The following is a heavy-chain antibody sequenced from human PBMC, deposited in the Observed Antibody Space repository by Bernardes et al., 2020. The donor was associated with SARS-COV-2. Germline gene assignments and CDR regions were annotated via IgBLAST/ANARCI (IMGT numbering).Heavy chain of an antibody. CDR1: GFSLSTSGVG. J-gene: IGHJ4*02. Sequence: GPTLVKPTQTLTLTCTFSGFSLSTSGVGVGWIRQPPGKALEWLALIYWNDDKRYSPSLQSRLTITKDTSKTQVVLTMTNMDPVDTATYYCVHRRYDILTGYYNLDYWGQGTLVTVSS. CDR3: VHRRYDILTGYYNLDY. V-gene: IGHV2-5*01. D-gene: IGHD3-9*01. CDR2: IYWNDDK.